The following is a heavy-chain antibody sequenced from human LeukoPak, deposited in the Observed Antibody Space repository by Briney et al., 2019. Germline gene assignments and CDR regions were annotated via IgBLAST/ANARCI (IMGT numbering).Heavy chain of an antibody. CDR3: IVFGDSNH. J-gene: IGHJ5*02. V-gene: IGHV3-7*03. CDR2: INHNGNVN. CDR1: GFTFSSYS. D-gene: IGHD4-17*01. Sequence: TGGSLRLSCAASGFTFSSYSMNWVRQAPGKGLEWVASINHNGNVNYYVDSVKGRFTISRDTSKNTLYLQINSLSVEDTAVYYCIVFGDSNHWGQGTLVTVSS.